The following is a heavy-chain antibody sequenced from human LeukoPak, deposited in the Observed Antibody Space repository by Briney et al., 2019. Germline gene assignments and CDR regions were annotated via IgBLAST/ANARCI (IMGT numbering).Heavy chain of an antibody. CDR2: INPNSGGT. Sequence: ASAKVSCKASGYTFTGYYMHWVRQAPGQGLEWMGWINPNSGGTNYAQKFQGRVTMTRDTSISTAYMELSRLRSDDTAVYYCARGILRFLEWPKLGWFDPWGQGTLVTVSS. J-gene: IGHJ5*02. CDR1: GYTFTGYY. D-gene: IGHD3-3*01. CDR3: ARGILRFLEWPKLGWFDP. V-gene: IGHV1-2*02.